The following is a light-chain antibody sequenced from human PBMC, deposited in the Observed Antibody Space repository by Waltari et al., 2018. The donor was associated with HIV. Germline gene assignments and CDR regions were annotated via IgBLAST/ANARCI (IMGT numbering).Light chain of an antibody. Sequence: EIVLTQSPVTLYLSPGERATLSCRASQSVSSYLAWYQQKPGQAPRLLIYDASNRAAGIPARFSGSGSGTDFILTISSLEPEDFALYYCQRRDNWPLTFGGGTKVEIK. J-gene: IGKJ4*01. CDR1: QSVSSY. V-gene: IGKV3-11*01. CDR2: DAS. CDR3: QRRDNWPLT.